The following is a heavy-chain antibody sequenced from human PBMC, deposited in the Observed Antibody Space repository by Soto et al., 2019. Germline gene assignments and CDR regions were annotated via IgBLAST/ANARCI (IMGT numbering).Heavy chain of an antibody. J-gene: IGHJ4*02. CDR3: ARDSLGLRDYYGSGSYFFLTGPPDY. Sequence: ASVKVSCKASGYTFTSYGISWVRQAPGQGLEWMGWISAYNGNTNYAQKLQGRVTMTTDTSTSTAYMELRSLRSDDTAVYYCARDSLGLRDYYGSGSYFFLTGPPDYWGQGTLVTVSS. D-gene: IGHD3-10*01. V-gene: IGHV1-18*01. CDR2: ISAYNGNT. CDR1: GYTFTSYG.